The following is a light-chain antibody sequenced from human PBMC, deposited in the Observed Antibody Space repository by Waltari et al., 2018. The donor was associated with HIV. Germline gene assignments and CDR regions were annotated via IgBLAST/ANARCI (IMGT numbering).Light chain of an antibody. V-gene: IGLV1-40*01. Sequence: QSVLTQPPSVSGAPGQRVTISCTGSSSNIGAGYDVHWYQQLPGTAPKLLIYGNTNRPSWVPDRFSGSKSDTSASLAITGLQAEDEADYYCQSYDSSLSAWVFGGGTKLTVL. CDR2: GNT. CDR1: SSNIGAGYD. CDR3: QSYDSSLSAWV. J-gene: IGLJ3*02.